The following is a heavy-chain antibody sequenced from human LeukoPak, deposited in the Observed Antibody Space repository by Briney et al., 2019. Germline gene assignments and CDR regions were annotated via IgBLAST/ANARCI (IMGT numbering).Heavy chain of an antibody. D-gene: IGHD6-19*01. CDR2: IYPGDSDT. CDR1: GYSFTTYW. Sequence: GESLKISCKGSGYSFTTYWIVWVRQMPGKGLEWMGIIYPGDSDTRYSPSFQGQVTISVDKSISTAFLQWSSLKASDTALYYCARGGSGWSHNYDYWGQGTLVTVSS. J-gene: IGHJ4*02. CDR3: ARGGSGWSHNYDY. V-gene: IGHV5-51*03.